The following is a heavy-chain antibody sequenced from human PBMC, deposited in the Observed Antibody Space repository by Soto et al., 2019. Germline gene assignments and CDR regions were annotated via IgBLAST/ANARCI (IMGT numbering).Heavy chain of an antibody. CDR3: ARERGSCTSSSCFGSPDY. Sequence: GGSLRLSCAASGFTFSTYSMNWVRQAPGKGLEWVSSISSSSYYIYYADSVRGRFTISRDNAKNSLFLQMNSLRAEDTAVYYCARERGSCTSSSCFGSPDYWGQGTLVTVSS. CDR1: GFTFSTYS. J-gene: IGHJ4*02. D-gene: IGHD2-2*01. V-gene: IGHV3-21*01. CDR2: ISSSSYYI.